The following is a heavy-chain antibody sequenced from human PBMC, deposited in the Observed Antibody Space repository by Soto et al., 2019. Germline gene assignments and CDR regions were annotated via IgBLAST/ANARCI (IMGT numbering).Heavy chain of an antibody. V-gene: IGHV3-23*01. J-gene: IGHJ5*01. Sequence: EVHLLESGGALVQPGGSLTLSCAASGFSFSDYAMSWVRQAPGKGLEWVSSISRTGDSAYYADSVKGRFAISRDRSKNRLSLQMTTLRVEQTAFYYCAKGPDGSRYYHNWFDSWAQGTLITVSS. D-gene: IGHD3-22*01. CDR3: AKGPDGSRYYHNWFDS. CDR1: GFSFSDYA. CDR2: ISRTGDSA.